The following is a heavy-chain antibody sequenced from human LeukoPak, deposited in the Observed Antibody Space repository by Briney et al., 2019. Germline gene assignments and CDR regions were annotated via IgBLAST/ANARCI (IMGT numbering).Heavy chain of an antibody. D-gene: IGHD6-19*01. CDR2: MNPNSGNT. Sequence: ASVKVSCKASGGTFSSYDINWVRQDTGQGLEWMGWMNPNSGNTGYAQKFQGRVTITRNTSISTAYMELSSLRSEDTAVYYCARVPRQWLVRRSPVSDYFDYWGQGTLVTVSS. J-gene: IGHJ4*02. CDR1: GGTFSSYD. CDR3: ARVPRQWLVRRSPVSDYFDY. V-gene: IGHV1-8*03.